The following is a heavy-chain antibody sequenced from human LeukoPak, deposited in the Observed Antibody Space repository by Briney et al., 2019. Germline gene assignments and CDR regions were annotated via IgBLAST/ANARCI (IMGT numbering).Heavy chain of an antibody. CDR1: GYSFTSYW. Sequence: GESLKISCKGSGYSFTSYWIGWVRQMPGKGLEWMGIIYPGDSDTRYGPSFQGQVTISADKSISTAYLQWSSLKASDTAMYYCARRAAPYYYGSGSPYYFDYWGQGTLVTVSS. D-gene: IGHD3-10*01. J-gene: IGHJ4*02. CDR3: ARRAAPYYYGSGSPYYFDY. V-gene: IGHV5-51*01. CDR2: IYPGDSDT.